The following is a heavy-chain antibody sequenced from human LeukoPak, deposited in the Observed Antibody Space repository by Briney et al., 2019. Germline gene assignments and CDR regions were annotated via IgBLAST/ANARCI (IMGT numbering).Heavy chain of an antibody. CDR1: CGSISSHY. J-gene: IGHJ5*02. CDR3: ARGYSYGYVDP. V-gene: IGHV4-59*11. CDR2: IYYSGST. Sequence: SETLSLTCTVPCGSISSHYWSWIRQPPGKGLEMIGYIYYSGSTNYNPSLKSRVTISVDTSKNQFSLKLSSVTAADTAVYYCARGYSYGYVDPWGQGTLVTVSS. D-gene: IGHD5-18*01.